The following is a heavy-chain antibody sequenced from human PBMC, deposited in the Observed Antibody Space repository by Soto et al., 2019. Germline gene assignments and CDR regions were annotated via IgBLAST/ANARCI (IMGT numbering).Heavy chain of an antibody. CDR2: INPKSGGT. J-gene: IGHJ6*01. V-gene: IGHV1-2*04. CDR1: GYSFTDYH. CDR3: ARGDSTDCSNGVCSFFYNHDMDV. D-gene: IGHD2-8*01. Sequence: ASVKVSCKASGYSFTDYHIRWVRQAPGQGLEWLGRINPKSGGTSTAQKFQGWVTMTTDTSISTASMELSRLTSDDTAIYYSARGDSTDCSNGVCSFFYNHDMDVWGQG.